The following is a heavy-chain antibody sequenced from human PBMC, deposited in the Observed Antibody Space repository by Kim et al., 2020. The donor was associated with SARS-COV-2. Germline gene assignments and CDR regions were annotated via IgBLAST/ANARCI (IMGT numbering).Heavy chain of an antibody. CDR2: IANTDSAGIT. D-gene: IGHD2-15*01. CDR1: GFTFSAYA. Sequence: GGSLRLSCAASGFTFSAYAMSWVRQAPGKGLEWVSAIANTDSAGITYYADSVKGRFTISRDNSKNTLYLQMNSLRAEDTGIYYCAKEGGFCVSPICPRRVDDWGQGTTVTVSS. J-gene: IGHJ6*02. V-gene: IGHV3-23*01. CDR3: AKEGGFCVSPICPRRVDD.